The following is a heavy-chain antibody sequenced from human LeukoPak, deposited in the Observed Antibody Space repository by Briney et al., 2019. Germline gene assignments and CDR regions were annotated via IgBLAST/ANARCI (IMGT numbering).Heavy chain of an antibody. CDR3: ARGIGRGSGSTKY. Sequence: PGGSLRLSCAASGFTFSTYSMNWVRQAPGKGLEWVSSISSSSSYMYYADSVRGRFTISRDNAKKSLYLQMNSLRAEDTAVYYCARGIGRGSGSTKYWGQGTLVTVSS. V-gene: IGHV3-21*01. D-gene: IGHD3-10*01. J-gene: IGHJ4*02. CDR2: ISSSSSYM. CDR1: GFTFSTYS.